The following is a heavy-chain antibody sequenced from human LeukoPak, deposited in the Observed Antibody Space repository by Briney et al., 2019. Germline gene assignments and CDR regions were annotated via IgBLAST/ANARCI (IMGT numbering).Heavy chain of an antibody. CDR3: ATLVATTRFDY. J-gene: IGHJ4*02. D-gene: IGHD5-12*01. V-gene: IGHV3-7*01. Sequence: GGSLRLSCAASGFTFSSYAMSWVRQAPGKGLEWVANIKQDGSEKYYVDSVKGRFTISRDNAKNSLYLQMSSLRADDMAVYYCATLVATTRFDYWGQGTLVTVSS. CDR1: GFTFSSYA. CDR2: IKQDGSEK.